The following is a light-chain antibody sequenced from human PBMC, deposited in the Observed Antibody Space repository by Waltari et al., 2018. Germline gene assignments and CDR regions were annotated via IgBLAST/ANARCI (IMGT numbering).Light chain of an antibody. CDR2: DAS. CDR3: QQYGSSPWT. V-gene: IGKV3-20*01. Sequence: EIVLTQSPGTLSLSPGERATLSCSASQSVSSSYLAWYPQKPGQAPRVLIHDASNRATGIPDRFRGSGSGTDFTLTISRLEPEDFAVYYCQQYGSSPWTFGQGTKVEIK. CDR1: QSVSSSY. J-gene: IGKJ1*01.